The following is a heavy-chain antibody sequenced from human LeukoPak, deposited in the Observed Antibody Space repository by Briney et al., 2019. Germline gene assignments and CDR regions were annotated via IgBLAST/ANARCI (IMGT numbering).Heavy chain of an antibody. V-gene: IGHV3-33*01. D-gene: IGHD1-1*01. J-gene: IGHJ4*02. CDR1: GFTFSSYG. CDR2: IWYDGSNK. Sequence: GSLRLSCAASGFTFSSYGMQWVRQAPGKGLEWVAVIWYDGSNKYYADSVKGRFAISRDNSKNTLYLQMNSLRAEDTAVYYCARVSVLDLPGYWGQGTLVTVSS. CDR3: ARVSVLDLPGY.